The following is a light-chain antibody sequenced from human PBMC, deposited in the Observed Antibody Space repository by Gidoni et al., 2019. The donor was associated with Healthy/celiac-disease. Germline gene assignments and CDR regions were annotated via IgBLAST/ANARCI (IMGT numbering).Light chain of an antibody. CDR1: SSDVGGYNY. CDR3: SSYTSSSTLVV. V-gene: IGLV2-14*01. J-gene: IGLJ2*01. Sequence: QPALTQPASVSGSPGQSITISCTGTSSDVGGYNYVSWYQQHPGNAPKLMIYEVSNRPSGVSNRFSGSKSGNTASLTISGLQAEDEADYYCSSYTSSSTLVVFGGGTKLTVL. CDR2: EVS.